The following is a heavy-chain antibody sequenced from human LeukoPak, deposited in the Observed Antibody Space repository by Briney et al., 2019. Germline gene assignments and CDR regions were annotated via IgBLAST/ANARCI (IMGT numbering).Heavy chain of an antibody. V-gene: IGHV1-2*02. CDR1: GYTFTGYY. Sequence: ASVKVSCKASGYTFTGYYMHWVRQAPGQGLEWMGWINPNSGGTNYAQKFQGRVTMTRDTSISTAYMELSRLRSDDTAVYYCARDDKAAANWFDHWGQGTLVTVSS. D-gene: IGHD6-13*01. CDR2: INPNSGGT. J-gene: IGHJ5*02. CDR3: ARDDKAAANWFDH.